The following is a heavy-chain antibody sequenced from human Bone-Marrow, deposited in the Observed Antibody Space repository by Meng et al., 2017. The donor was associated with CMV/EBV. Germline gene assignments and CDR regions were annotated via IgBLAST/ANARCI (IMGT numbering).Heavy chain of an antibody. V-gene: IGHV1-2*02. CDR1: GYIFTAYY. CDR3: ARVAGQISSSGDFDY. Sequence: QVQQEQSGDEVEKPAAPVKVSCKASGYIFTAYYLHWVRRAPGQGLESLGWINPDSGSTNYVQKFQGRVVMSRDTSTSTIYMELSRLTPDDTAVYYCARVAGQISSSGDFDYWGQGTLVTVSS. J-gene: IGHJ4*02. CDR2: INPDSGST. D-gene: IGHD6-19*01.